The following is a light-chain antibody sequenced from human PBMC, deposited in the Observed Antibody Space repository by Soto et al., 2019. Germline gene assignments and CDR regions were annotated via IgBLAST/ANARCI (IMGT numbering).Light chain of an antibody. V-gene: IGKV1-39*01. CDR2: AAF. Sequence: DIQMTQSPSSLSASVGDRVTITCRASQSMSGYLNWYQQKPGKAPKLLIYAAFSLQSGVPSRFSGSGSGTDFTLTISSLQPEDFATYYCQQSYSTPWTFGQGTKVEIK. CDR1: QSMSGY. J-gene: IGKJ1*01. CDR3: QQSYSTPWT.